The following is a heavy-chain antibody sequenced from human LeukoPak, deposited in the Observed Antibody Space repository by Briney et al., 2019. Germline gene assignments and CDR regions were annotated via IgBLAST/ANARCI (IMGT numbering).Heavy chain of an antibody. CDR3: ARRMGCSSTSCSPMVRGVIIHYYYYMDV. CDR2: ISSSCSTI. CDR1: GFTFSDYY. D-gene: IGHD3-10*01. J-gene: IGHJ6*03. V-gene: IGHV3-11*04. Sequence: GGSLRLSCAASGFTFSDYYMSWIRQAPGKGLEWVSYISSSCSTIYYADSVKGRFTISRDNAKNSLYLQMNSLRAEDTAVYYCARRMGCSSTSCSPMVRGVIIHYYYYMDVWGKGTTVTVSS.